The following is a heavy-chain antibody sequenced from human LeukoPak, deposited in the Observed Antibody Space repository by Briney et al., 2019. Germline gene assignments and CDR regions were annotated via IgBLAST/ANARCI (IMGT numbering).Heavy chain of an antibody. Sequence: GGSLRLSCAASGFTFSSYSMNWVRQAPGKGLEWVSSISSSSSYIYYADLVKGRFTISRDNTKNSLYLQMNSLRAEDTAVYYCARDLTMVRGVIWFDPWGQGTLVTVSS. V-gene: IGHV3-21*01. J-gene: IGHJ5*02. D-gene: IGHD3-10*01. CDR1: GFTFSSYS. CDR3: ARDLTMVRGVIWFDP. CDR2: ISSSSSYI.